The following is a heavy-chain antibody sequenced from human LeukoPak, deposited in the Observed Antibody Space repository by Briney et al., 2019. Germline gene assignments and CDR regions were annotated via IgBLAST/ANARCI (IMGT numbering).Heavy chain of an antibody. CDR2: IYYSGST. V-gene: IGHV4-59*08. CDR3: ARHGYCSGGSCCWDY. D-gene: IGHD2-15*01. Sequence: PSETLSLTCTVSGGSISPFYWSWIRQPPGKGLEWIAYIYYSGSTRYNPSLKSRVAISVDTSNNQVSLKLSSVTAADTAVYYCARHGYCSGGSCCWDYWGQGTLVTVSS. CDR1: GGSISPFY. J-gene: IGHJ4*02.